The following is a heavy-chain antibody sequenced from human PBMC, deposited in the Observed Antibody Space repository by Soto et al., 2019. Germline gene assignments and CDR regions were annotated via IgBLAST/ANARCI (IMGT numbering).Heavy chain of an antibody. CDR3: ARGGYDFWSGYLIY. Sequence: PSETLSLTCTVSGGSISSYYWSWIRQPPGKGLEWIGYIYYSGSTNYNPSLKSRVTISVDTSKNQFSLKLGSVTAADTAVYYCARGGYDFWSGYLIYWGQGTLVTVSS. J-gene: IGHJ4*02. CDR2: IYYSGST. V-gene: IGHV4-59*01. D-gene: IGHD3-3*01. CDR1: GGSISSYY.